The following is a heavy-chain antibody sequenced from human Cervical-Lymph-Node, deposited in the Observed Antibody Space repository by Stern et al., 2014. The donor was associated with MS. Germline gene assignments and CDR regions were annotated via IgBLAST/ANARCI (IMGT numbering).Heavy chain of an antibody. CDR3: ARERGYSYGYYYYYGMDV. CDR2: INPSGGST. Sequence: QLVQSGAEVKKPGASVKVSCKASGYTFTSYYMHWVRQPPGQGLEWMGIINPSGGSTSYAQKFQGRVTMTRDTSTSTVYMELSSLRSEDTAVYYCARERGYSYGYYYYYGMDVWGQGTTVTVSS. J-gene: IGHJ6*02. CDR1: GYTFTSYY. V-gene: IGHV1-46*01. D-gene: IGHD5-18*01.